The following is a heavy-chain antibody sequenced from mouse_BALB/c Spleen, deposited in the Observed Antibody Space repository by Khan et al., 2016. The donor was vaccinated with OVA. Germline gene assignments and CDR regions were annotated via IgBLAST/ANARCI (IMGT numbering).Heavy chain of an antibody. D-gene: IGHD2-14*01. J-gene: IGHJ3*01. CDR3: TREGAYYRSDGWFAY. V-gene: IGHV1-4*01. Sequence: VKLVESGAELARPGASVKMSCKASGYTFTTYTIHWLKQRPGQGLEWIGYIIPSTDYTNYNQNFKDQATLTADKSSTTAYMQLRSLTSEDSAVYYCTREGAYYRSDGWFAYWGQGTLVTVSA. CDR1: GYTFTTYT. CDR2: IIPSTDYT.